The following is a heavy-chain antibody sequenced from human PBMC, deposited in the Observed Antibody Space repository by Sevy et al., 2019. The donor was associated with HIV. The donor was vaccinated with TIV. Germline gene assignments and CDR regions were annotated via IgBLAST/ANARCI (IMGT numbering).Heavy chain of an antibody. J-gene: IGHJ5*02. V-gene: IGHV3-64D*06. CDR3: VKDPRDDIVVVPAATWFDP. D-gene: IGHD2-2*01. CDR1: GFTFSSYA. Sequence: QLGGSLRLSCSASGFTFSSYAMHWVRQAPGKGLEYVSAISSNGGSTYYADSVKGRFTISRDNSKNTLYLQMSSLRAEDTAVYYCVKDPRDDIVVVPAATWFDPWGQGTLVTVSS. CDR2: ISSNGGST.